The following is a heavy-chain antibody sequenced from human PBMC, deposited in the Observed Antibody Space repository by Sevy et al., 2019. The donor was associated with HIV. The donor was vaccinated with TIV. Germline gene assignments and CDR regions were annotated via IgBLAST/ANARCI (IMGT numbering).Heavy chain of an antibody. CDR1: GFTFTNYW. CDR2: LNQDGSAQ. J-gene: IGHJ4*02. Sequence: GGSLRLSCAASGFTFTNYWMTWVRQAPGKGLECVAFLNQDGSAQYYVDSVKGRFTVSRDNAKNSLYLQMNSLGADDTAVYYCVRDVYRAFDYWGQGTLVTVSS. CDR3: VRDVYRAFDY. V-gene: IGHV3-7*01.